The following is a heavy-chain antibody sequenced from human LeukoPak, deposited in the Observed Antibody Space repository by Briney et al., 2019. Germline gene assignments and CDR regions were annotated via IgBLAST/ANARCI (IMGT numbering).Heavy chain of an antibody. Sequence: APVKVSCKASGYTFTSYAMHWVRQAPGQRLEWMGWINAGNGNTKYSQKFQGRVTITRDTSASTAYMELSSLRSEDTAVYYCARANTAMVTFDYWGQGTLVTVSS. CDR3: ARANTAMVTFDY. CDR2: INAGNGNT. CDR1: GYTFTSYA. D-gene: IGHD5-18*01. V-gene: IGHV1-3*01. J-gene: IGHJ4*02.